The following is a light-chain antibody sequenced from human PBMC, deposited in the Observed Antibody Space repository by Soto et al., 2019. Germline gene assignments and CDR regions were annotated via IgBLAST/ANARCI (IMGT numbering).Light chain of an antibody. CDR1: EDIRND. J-gene: IGKJ4*01. CDR3: LQHNSYPLT. CDR2: DVS. Sequence: QSPASLSASVGDRVTIAWRASEDIRNDLGWYQQTKGKAPKGLIYDVSNLQSGVPSRFRGSGSGTECTLSITRLQPEDFETYYCLQHNSYPLTFGGGTKVDIK. V-gene: IGKV1-17*01.